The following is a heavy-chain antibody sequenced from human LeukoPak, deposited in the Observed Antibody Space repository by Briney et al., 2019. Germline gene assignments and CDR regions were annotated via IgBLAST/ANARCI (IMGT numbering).Heavy chain of an antibody. D-gene: IGHD3-16*01. CDR1: GGSFSGYY. CDR3: ARDGPFGVYY. J-gene: IGHJ4*02. Sequence: SETLSLTCAVYGGSFSGYYWSWIRQPPEKGLEWIGEINHSGSTNYNPSLKSRVTISVDTSKNQFSLKLSSVTAADTAVYYCARDGPFGVYYWGQGTLVTVSS. CDR2: INHSGST. V-gene: IGHV4-34*01.